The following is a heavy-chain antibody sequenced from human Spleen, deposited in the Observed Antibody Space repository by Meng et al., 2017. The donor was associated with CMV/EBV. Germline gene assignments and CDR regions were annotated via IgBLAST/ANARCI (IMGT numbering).Heavy chain of an antibody. Sequence: ASVKVSCKASGYTFNSYDINWVRQATGQGLEWMGWMNPNSGNTGYAQKFQGRVTITRNTSINTAYMELSSLRSEDTAVYYCARGGDTYYDFWSDARIYGMDVWGQGTTVTVSS. CDR2: MNPNSGNT. D-gene: IGHD3-3*01. V-gene: IGHV1-8*03. CDR3: ARGGDTYYDFWSDARIYGMDV. CDR1: GYTFNSYD. J-gene: IGHJ6*02.